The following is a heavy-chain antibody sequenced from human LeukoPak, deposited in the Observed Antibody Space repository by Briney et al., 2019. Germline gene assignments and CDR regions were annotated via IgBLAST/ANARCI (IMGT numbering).Heavy chain of an antibody. J-gene: IGHJ3*02. CDR1: GFTFSSSS. V-gene: IGHV3-21*01. CDR3: ARDMYYDSSGDALDI. CDR2: ISSSRSYI. Sequence: GGSLRLSCAASGFTFSSSSMNWVRQAPGKGLEWVSSISSSRSYIYYADSVKGRFTISRDNAKNSLYLQMNSLRAEDTAVYYCARDMYYDSSGDALDIWGQGTMVTVSS. D-gene: IGHD3-22*01.